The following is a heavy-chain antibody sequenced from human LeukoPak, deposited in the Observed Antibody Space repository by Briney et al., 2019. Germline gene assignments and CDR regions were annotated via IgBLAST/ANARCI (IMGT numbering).Heavy chain of an antibody. CDR2: IYTRGST. V-gene: IGHV4-4*07. J-gene: IGHJ3*02. CDR3: ATDGQRWFEGVVVPTTGAFDI. D-gene: IGHD3-22*01. Sequence: SETLSLTFTVSGGSISSYYWSWIGQPAGKGLDGIGRIYTRGSTNYNPSLKSRVTMSVDTSKNQFSLKLSSVTAADTAVYYCATDGQRWFEGVVVPTTGAFDIWGQGTMVTVSS. CDR1: GGSISSYY.